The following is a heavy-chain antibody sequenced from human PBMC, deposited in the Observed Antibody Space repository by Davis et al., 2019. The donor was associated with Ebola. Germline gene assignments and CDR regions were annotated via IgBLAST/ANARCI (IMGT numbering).Heavy chain of an antibody. V-gene: IGHV4-59*08. D-gene: IGHD3-3*01. CDR2: IYYSGRT. J-gene: IGHJ2*01. CDR1: GGSISGYY. Sequence: MPSETLSLTCTVSGGSISGYYWSWIRQPPGKGLEWIGYIYYSGRTNFNPSLKSRVTTSVDTSKNQLSLKLSSVTAADTAKYYCARHFTILGVVISYWYFDLWGRGTLVTVSS. CDR3: ARHFTILGVVISYWYFDL.